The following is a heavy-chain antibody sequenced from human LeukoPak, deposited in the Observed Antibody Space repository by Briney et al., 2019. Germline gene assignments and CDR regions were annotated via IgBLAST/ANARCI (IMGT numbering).Heavy chain of an antibody. Sequence: GGSLRLSCAASGFTFNNYIMNWVRQAPGKGLEWVSSISSSSDYIYYADSVKGRFTISRDNAKNSLYLQMNSLRADDTAIYYCAREWGQYNWNYVLYYWGQGSLVTVSS. V-gene: IGHV3-21*01. J-gene: IGHJ4*02. CDR1: GFTFNNYI. D-gene: IGHD1-7*01. CDR3: AREWGQYNWNYVLYY. CDR2: ISSSSDYI.